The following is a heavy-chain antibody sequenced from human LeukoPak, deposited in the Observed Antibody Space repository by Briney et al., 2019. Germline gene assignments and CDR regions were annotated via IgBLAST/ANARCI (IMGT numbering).Heavy chain of an antibody. CDR2: ISSSGSTI. CDR3: ARVMEDIVVVPAAMPAFDI. J-gene: IGHJ3*02. Sequence: GGSLRLSCAASGFTFSSYEMNWVRQAPGKGLEWVSYISSSGSTIYYADSVKGRFTISRDNAKNSLYLQMNSLRAEDAAVYYCARVMEDIVVVPAAMPAFDIWGQGTMVTVSS. V-gene: IGHV3-48*03. CDR1: GFTFSSYE. D-gene: IGHD2-2*01.